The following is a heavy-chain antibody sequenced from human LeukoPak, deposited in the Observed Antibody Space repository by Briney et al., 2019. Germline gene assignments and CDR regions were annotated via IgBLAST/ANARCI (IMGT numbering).Heavy chain of an antibody. CDR3: ARDRYYGKSGLFDP. CDR2: INPNSGGT. CDR1: GYTFTDCY. D-gene: IGHD3-10*01. J-gene: IGHJ5*02. Sequence: GASVKVSCKAAGYTFTDCYMHWGRQVPGQGLEWMGWINPNSGGTNYAQNFQGRVTMTRDTSISTAYMELSRLRSDDTAVYFCARDRYYGKSGLFDPWGQGTLVTVSS. V-gene: IGHV1-2*02.